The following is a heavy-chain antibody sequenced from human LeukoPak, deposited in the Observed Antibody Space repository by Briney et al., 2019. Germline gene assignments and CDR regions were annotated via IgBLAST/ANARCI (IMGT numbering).Heavy chain of an antibody. V-gene: IGHV1-46*01. CDR2: INPSGGST. J-gene: IGHJ4*02. CDR3: ARDPPRDTAMVTGDFDY. CDR1: GYTFTSYY. D-gene: IGHD5-18*01. Sequence: ASVKVSCKSSGYTFTSYYMHWVRQPPGQGLEWMGIINPSGGSTSYAQKFQGRVTMTRDTSTCTVYMELSNLRSEDTAVYYCARDPPRDTAMVTGDFDYWGQGTLVTVSS.